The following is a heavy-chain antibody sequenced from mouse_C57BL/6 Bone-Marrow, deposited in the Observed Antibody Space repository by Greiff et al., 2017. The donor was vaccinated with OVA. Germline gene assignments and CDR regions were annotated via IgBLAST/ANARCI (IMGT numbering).Heavy chain of an antibody. J-gene: IGHJ1*03. D-gene: IGHD1-1*01. Sequence: VQLQQSGAELVRPGASVTLSCKASGYTFTDYEMHWVKQTPVHGLEWIGAIDPETGSTAYNQKFKGKAILTADKSSSTAYMELRSLTSEDSAVYYCTGTYYYGSSYACPYWYFDVWGTGTTVTVSS. V-gene: IGHV1-15*01. CDR3: TGTYYYGSSYACPYWYFDV. CDR2: IDPETGST. CDR1: GYTFTDYE.